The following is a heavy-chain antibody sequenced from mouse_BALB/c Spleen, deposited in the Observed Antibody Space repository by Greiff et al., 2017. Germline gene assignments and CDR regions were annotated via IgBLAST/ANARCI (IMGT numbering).Heavy chain of an antibody. D-gene: IGHD2-4*01. CDR1: GYSITSDYA. J-gene: IGHJ4*01. V-gene: IGHV3-2*02. Sequence: EVQLQESGPGLVKPSQSLSLTCTVTGYSITSDYAWNWIRQFPGNKLEWMGYISYSGSTSYNPSLKSRISITRDTSKNQFFLQLNSVTTEDTATYYCARCDYDVNYYAMDYWGQGTSVTVSS. CDR3: ARCDYDVNYYAMDY. CDR2: ISYSGST.